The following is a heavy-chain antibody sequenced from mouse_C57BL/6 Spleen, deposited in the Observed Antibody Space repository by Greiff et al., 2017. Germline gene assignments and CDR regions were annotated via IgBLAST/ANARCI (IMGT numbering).Heavy chain of an antibody. CDR2: IYPGSGST. CDR1: GYTFTSYW. Sequence: QVQLKQPGAELVKPGASVKMSCKASGYTFTSYWITWVKQRPGQGLEWIGDIYPGSGSTNYNEKFKSKATLTVDTSSSTAYMQLSSLTSEDSAVYYSAREGITTVVAPDWYFDVWGTGTSVTVSS. J-gene: IGHJ1*03. CDR3: AREGITTVVAPDWYFDV. V-gene: IGHV1-55*01. D-gene: IGHD1-1*01.